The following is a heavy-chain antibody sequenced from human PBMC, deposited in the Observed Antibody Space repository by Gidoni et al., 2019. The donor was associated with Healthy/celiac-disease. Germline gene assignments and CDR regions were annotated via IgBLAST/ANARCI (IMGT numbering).Heavy chain of an antibody. J-gene: IGHJ3*02. CDR1: GFTFRGYS. Sequence: EVQLVESGGGLVKPGGSLRPSCAACGFTFRGYSMNWFRQAPGKGLEGVSSISGSSSYIYYADSVKGRFTISRDNAKNSLYLQMNSLRAEDTAVYYCARSYSGSYPDAFDIWGQGTMVTVSS. V-gene: IGHV3-21*01. D-gene: IGHD1-26*01. CDR2: ISGSSSYI. CDR3: ARSYSGSYPDAFDI.